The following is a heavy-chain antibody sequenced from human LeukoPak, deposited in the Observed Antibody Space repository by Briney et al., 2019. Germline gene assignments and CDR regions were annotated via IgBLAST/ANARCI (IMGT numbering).Heavy chain of an antibody. V-gene: IGHV3-53*01. CDR2: IYSGGST. D-gene: IGHD3-10*01. CDR3: ARDGGWFGEF. J-gene: IGHJ4*02. Sequence: RPGGSLRLSCAASGFTFSSYGMHWVRQAPGKGLEWVSVIYSGGSTYYADSVKGRFTISRDNSKNTLYLQMNSLRAEDTAVYYCARDGGWFGEFWGQGTLVTVSS. CDR1: GFTFSSYG.